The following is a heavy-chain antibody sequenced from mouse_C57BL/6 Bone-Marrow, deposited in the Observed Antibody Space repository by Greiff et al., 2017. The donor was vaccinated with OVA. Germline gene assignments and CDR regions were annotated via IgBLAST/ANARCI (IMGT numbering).Heavy chain of an antibody. J-gene: IGHJ2*01. CDR1: GYTFTSYW. CDR2: IDPSDSYT. V-gene: IGHV1-69*01. D-gene: IGHD4-1*01. Sequence: VQLQQPGAELVMPGASVKLSCKASGYTFTSYWMHWVKQRPGQGLEWIGEIDPSDSYTNYNQKFKGKSTLTVDKSSSTAYMQLSSLTSEDTAVYYCARRWVMDYWGQGTTLTVSS. CDR3: ARRWVMDY.